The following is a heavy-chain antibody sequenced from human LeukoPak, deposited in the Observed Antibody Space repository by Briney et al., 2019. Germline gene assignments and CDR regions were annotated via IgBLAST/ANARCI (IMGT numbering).Heavy chain of an antibody. CDR3: TRQSENFSLDY. CDR1: GFIFSSYG. CDR2: IWHDGSDK. V-gene: IGHV3-33*08. J-gene: IGHJ4*02. D-gene: IGHD3-3*01. Sequence: GGSLRLSCAASGFIFSSYGMHWVRQAPGKGLEWVAIIWHDGSDKYYADSVKGRFTISRDNSKNTLYLQMNSLRAEDTAVYFCTRQSENFSLDYWGQGTLVTVSS.